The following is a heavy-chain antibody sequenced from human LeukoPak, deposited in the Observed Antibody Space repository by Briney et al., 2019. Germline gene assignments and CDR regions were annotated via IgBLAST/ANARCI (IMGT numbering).Heavy chain of an antibody. V-gene: IGHV4-59*01. CDR2: IYYSGST. J-gene: IGHJ4*02. Sequence: SETLSLTCTVSGGSISSYYWSWIRQPPGKGLGWIGYIYYSGSTNYNPSLKSRVTISVDTSKNQFSLKLSSVTAADTAVYYCARASTAVAGPFDYWGQGTLVTVSS. D-gene: IGHD6-19*01. CDR1: GGSISSYY. CDR3: ARASTAVAGPFDY.